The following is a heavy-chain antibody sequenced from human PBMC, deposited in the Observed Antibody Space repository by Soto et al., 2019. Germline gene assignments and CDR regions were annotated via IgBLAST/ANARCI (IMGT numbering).Heavy chain of an antibody. D-gene: IGHD3-10*01. J-gene: IGHJ3*02. V-gene: IGHV4-30-4*02. CDR1: GSSISSRDYY. CDR3: ARSSSGDDAFDI. CDR2: IYYSGST. Sequence: SETLSLTCTFSGSSISSRDYYWSWIRQPPGKGLEWIGYIYYSGSTYYNPSLKSRVTISVDTSKNQFSLKLSSVTAADTAVYYCARSSSGDDAFDIWGQGTMVT.